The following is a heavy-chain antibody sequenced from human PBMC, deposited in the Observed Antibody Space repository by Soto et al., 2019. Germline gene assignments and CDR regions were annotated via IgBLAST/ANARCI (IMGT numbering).Heavy chain of an antibody. Sequence: HPGGSLRLSCAASGFTFSSYAMSWVRQAPGKGLEWVSAISGSGGSTYYADSVKGRFTISRDNSKNTLYLQMNSLRAEDTAVYYCAKDSAQYSNYDPVDYFDYWGQGTLVTVSS. D-gene: IGHD4-4*01. CDR1: GFTFSSYA. J-gene: IGHJ4*02. V-gene: IGHV3-23*01. CDR3: AKDSAQYSNYDPVDYFDY. CDR2: ISGSGGST.